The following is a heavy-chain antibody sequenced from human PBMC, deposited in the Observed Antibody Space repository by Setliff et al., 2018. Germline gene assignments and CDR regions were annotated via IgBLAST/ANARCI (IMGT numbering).Heavy chain of an antibody. V-gene: IGHV3-7*01. Sequence: GSLRLSCAASGFTFSSYWMSWVRQAPGKGLEWVANIKQDGSEKYYVDSVKGRLTISRDNAKNSLYLKMNSLRAEDTAVYYCARDWPWMATIFDAFDIWGQGTMVTVSS. D-gene: IGHD5-12*01. CDR1: GFTFSSYW. CDR3: ARDWPWMATIFDAFDI. CDR2: IKQDGSEK. J-gene: IGHJ3*02.